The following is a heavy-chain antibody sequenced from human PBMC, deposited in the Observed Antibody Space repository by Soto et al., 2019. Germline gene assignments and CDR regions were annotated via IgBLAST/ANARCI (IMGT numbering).Heavy chain of an antibody. V-gene: IGHV3-48*01. CDR1: GFTFSSYS. CDR3: ARDGAAAYAY. Sequence: GGSLRLSCAASGFTFSSYSMNWVRQAPGKGLEWVSYISSSSSTIYYADSVKGRFTISRDNAKNSLYLQMNSLRAEDTAVYYCARDGAAAYAYWGQGTLVTVSS. D-gene: IGHD6-13*01. J-gene: IGHJ4*02. CDR2: ISSSSSTI.